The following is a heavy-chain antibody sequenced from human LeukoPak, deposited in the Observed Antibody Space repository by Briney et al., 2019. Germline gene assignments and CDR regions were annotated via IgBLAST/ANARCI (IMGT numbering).Heavy chain of an antibody. Sequence: SETLSLTCTVSGGSISSYYWSWVRQPPGKGLEWIGYIYYSGSNTYNPCLKSRVTISVDTSKNQFSLKLSSGTAADTAVYYCARAGGYCSSTSCYLGNWFDPWGQGTLVTVSS. CDR2: IYYSGSN. D-gene: IGHD2-2*01. J-gene: IGHJ5*02. V-gene: IGHV4-59*01. CDR3: ARAGGYCSSTSCYLGNWFDP. CDR1: GGSISSYY.